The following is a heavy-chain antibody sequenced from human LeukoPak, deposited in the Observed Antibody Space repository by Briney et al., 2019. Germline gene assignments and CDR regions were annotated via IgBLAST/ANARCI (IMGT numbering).Heavy chain of an antibody. CDR2: ISSSSSTI. J-gene: IGHJ4*02. CDR1: EFTFSSYS. V-gene: IGHV3-48*01. D-gene: IGHD3-22*01. Sequence: PGGSLRLSCAASEFTFSSYSMNWVRQAPGKGLEWVSYISSSSSTIYYADSVKGRFTISRDNAENSLYLQMNSLRAEDTAVYYCARDVSGYYEYYFDYWGQGTLVTVSS. CDR3: ARDVSGYYEYYFDY.